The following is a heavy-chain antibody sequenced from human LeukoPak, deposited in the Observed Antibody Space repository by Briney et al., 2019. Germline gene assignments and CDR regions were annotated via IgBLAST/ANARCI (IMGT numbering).Heavy chain of an antibody. CDR2: ISSSSSYI. CDR3: ARDLDIATLPPAFDY. CDR1: GFTFSSYS. Sequence: GGSLRLSCAASGFTFSSYSMNWVRQAPGKGLEWVSSISSSSSYIYYADSVKGRFTISRDNAKSSLYLQMNSLRAEDTAVYYCARDLDIATLPPAFDYWSQGTLVTVSS. D-gene: IGHD5-12*01. V-gene: IGHV3-21*01. J-gene: IGHJ4*02.